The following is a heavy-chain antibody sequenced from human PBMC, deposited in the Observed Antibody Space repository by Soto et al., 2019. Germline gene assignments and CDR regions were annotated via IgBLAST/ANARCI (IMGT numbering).Heavy chain of an antibody. CDR3: ATSFRYFDN. V-gene: IGHV3-23*01. D-gene: IGHD3-9*01. CDR2: ISGTASRT. J-gene: IGHJ4*02. Sequence: GGSLRLSCAGSGFTPTTTPLSWVRQPPGKGLEWVTTISGTASRTYYVDSVKGRFFISRDNSKNTVTLQMNNLTVDDTAVYYCATSFRYFDNWGQGTRVTVS. CDR1: GFTPTTTP.